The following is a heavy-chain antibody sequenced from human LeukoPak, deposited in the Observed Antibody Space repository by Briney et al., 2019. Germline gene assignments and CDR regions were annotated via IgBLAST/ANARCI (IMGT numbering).Heavy chain of an antibody. D-gene: IGHD4-17*01. CDR2: MNPNSGNT. V-gene: IGHV1-8*01. CDR3: ARDLDYGDYED. J-gene: IGHJ4*02. CDR1: GYTFTSCD. Sequence: ASVKVSCKASGYTFTSCDINWVQQATGQGLEWMGWMNPNSGNTGYAQKFQGRVTMTRNTSISTAYMELSSLRSEDTAVYYCARDLDYGDYEDWGQGTLVTVSS.